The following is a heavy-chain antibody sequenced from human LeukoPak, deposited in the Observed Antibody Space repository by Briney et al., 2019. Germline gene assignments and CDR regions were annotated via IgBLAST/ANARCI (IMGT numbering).Heavy chain of an antibody. D-gene: IGHD2-15*01. CDR2: INPNSGGS. J-gene: IGHJ4*02. CDR1: GYSFTGYH. CDR3: ARCQLVVAASLCDY. V-gene: IGHV1-2*02. Sequence: ASVKVSCKAFGYSFTGYHIHWGRQAPGQGLEWMGWINPNSGGSNYAQEFQGRVTMTRDTSISTAYLDLSRLRSDDTAVYYCARCQLVVAASLCDYWGQGALVTVSS.